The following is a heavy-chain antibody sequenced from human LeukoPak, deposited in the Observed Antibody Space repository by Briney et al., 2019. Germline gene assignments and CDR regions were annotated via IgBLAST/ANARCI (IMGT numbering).Heavy chain of an antibody. Sequence: ASVKLTCSASAYAFTCSYMHWVRQRHGQGLGWMGIINPSGGSTSYAQKFQGRVTMTRDTSTSTVYMELSSLRSEDTGVYYCARGVVPAADYYYYMDVWGKGTTVTISS. D-gene: IGHD2-2*01. CDR1: AYAFTCSY. CDR3: ARGVVPAADYYYYMDV. V-gene: IGHV1-46*01. J-gene: IGHJ6*03. CDR2: INPSGGST.